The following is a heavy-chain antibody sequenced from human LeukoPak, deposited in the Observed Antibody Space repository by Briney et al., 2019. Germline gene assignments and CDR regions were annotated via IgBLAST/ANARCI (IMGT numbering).Heavy chain of an antibody. D-gene: IGHD3-3*01. V-gene: IGHV3-74*01. CDR1: GFTFSTYG. CDR2: IKGDGIST. CDR3: AKDHYWSIDY. Sequence: GGSLRLSCAASGFTFSTYGMHWVRHAPGQGLVWVSRIKGDGISTNYADSVKGRFTISRDIAKNTLYLQMNSLRAEDTGVYYCAKDHYWSIDYWGRGTLVTVSS. J-gene: IGHJ4*02.